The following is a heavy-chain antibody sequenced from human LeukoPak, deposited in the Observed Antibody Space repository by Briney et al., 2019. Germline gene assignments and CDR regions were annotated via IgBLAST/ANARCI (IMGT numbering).Heavy chain of an antibody. Sequence: GRSLRLSCAASGFTFSTHGFQWVRQAPGKGLECVAFIWYDGTNKYYADSVKGRFTISQDNSKNTLYLQMNSLRAEDTAVYYRARDGAAVPGQVFWYFDLWGRGTLVTVSS. CDR1: GFTFSTHG. J-gene: IGHJ2*01. CDR3: ARDGAAVPGQVFWYFDL. CDR2: IWYDGTNK. V-gene: IGHV3-33*01. D-gene: IGHD6-19*01.